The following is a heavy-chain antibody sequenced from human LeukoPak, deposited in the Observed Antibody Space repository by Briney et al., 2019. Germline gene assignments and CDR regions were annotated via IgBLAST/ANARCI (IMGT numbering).Heavy chain of an antibody. CDR3: AKKTRSYYDFWSGYYGEYYFDY. J-gene: IGHJ4*02. V-gene: IGHV3-23*01. D-gene: IGHD3-3*01. CDR1: GFIFDNYA. CDR2: ISGSGGST. Sequence: GGSLRLSCVASGFIFDNYALSWVRQAPGKGLEWVSAISGSGGSTYYADSVKGRFTISRDNSKNTLYLQMNSLRAEDTAVYYCAKKTRSYYDFWSGYYGEYYFDYWGLGTLVTVSS.